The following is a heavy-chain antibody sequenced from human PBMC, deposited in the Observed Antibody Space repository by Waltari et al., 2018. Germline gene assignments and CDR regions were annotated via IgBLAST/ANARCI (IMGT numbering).Heavy chain of an antibody. J-gene: IGHJ4*02. CDR2: IYSGGST. CDR3: ASCSRSSCYQGGFDY. Sequence: EVQLVESGGGLVQPGGSLMLPWFASGPPRRSHHMSWGRQAPGKGLEWVSVIYSGGSTFYADSVKGRFTISRDNSKNALYLQMSSLRAEDTAVYFCASCSRSSCYQGGFDYWGQGTLVTFTS. D-gene: IGHD2-2*01. CDR1: GPPRRSHH. V-gene: IGHV3-53*01.